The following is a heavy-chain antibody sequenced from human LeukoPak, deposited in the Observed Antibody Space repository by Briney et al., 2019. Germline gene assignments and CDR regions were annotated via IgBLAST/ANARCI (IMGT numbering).Heavy chain of an antibody. V-gene: IGHV3-7*01. J-gene: IGHJ4*02. CDR2: INQDGSEK. CDR3: ARGPH. CDR1: GFIFSNSW. Sequence: GGSLRLSCAASGFIFSNSWTSWVRQAPGKGLEWVANINQDGSEKYYVDSVKGRFTISRDNAKNSLSLQMNSLRAEDTAVYYCARGPHWGRGTLVTVSS.